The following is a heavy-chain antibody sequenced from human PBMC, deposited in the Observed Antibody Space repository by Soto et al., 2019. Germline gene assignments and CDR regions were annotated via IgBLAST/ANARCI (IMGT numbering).Heavy chain of an antibody. CDR1: GGSFSGYY. Sequence: SETLSLTCAVYGGSFSGYYWSWIRQPPGKGLEWIGEINHSGSTNYNPSLKSRVTISVDTSKNQFSLKLSSVTAADTAVYYCARDSVAKVTTKEDVWNYGMDVWGQGTTVTVSS. D-gene: IGHD4-4*01. CDR3: ARDSVAKVTTKEDVWNYGMDV. J-gene: IGHJ6*02. V-gene: IGHV4-34*01. CDR2: INHSGST.